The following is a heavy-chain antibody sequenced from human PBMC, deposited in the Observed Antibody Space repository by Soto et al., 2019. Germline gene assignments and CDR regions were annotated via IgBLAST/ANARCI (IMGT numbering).Heavy chain of an antibody. V-gene: IGHV4-39*01. CDR2: IYYSGST. CDR3: ASLSMVIPYGSGSYDKHDY. D-gene: IGHD3-10*01. J-gene: IGHJ4*02. CDR1: GGSISSSSYY. Sequence: SETLSLTCTVSGGSISSSSYYWGWIRQPPGKGLEWIGSIYYSGSTYYNPSLKSRVTISVDTSKNQFSLKLSSVTAADTAVYYCASLSMVIPYGSGSYDKHDYWGQGTLVTVSS.